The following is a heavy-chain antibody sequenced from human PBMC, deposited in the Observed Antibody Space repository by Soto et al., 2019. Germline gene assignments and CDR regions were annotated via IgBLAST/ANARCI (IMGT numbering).Heavy chain of an antibody. V-gene: IGHV3-30*03. CDR2: ISYDGSNK. CDR3: EAKGGI. J-gene: IGHJ3*02. Sequence: QVQLVESGGGVVQPGRSLRLSCAASGFTFSSYGMHWVRQAPGKGLEWVAVISYDGSNKYYADSVKGRFTISRDNSKNTLSLQMNRLRAADTSVYYCEAKGGIWGQGTMVTVSS. D-gene: IGHD3-16*01. CDR1: GFTFSSYG.